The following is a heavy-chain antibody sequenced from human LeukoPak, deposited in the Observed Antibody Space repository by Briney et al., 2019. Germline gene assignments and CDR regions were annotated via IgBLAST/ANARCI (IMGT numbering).Heavy chain of an antibody. CDR2: ISYDGSNK. V-gene: IGHV3-30*18. Sequence: PGRSLRLSCAASGFTFSSYGMHWVRQAPGKGLEWVAVISYDGSNKYYADSVKGRFTISRDNSKNTLYLQMNSLRAEDTAVYYCAKDAPPWAGPIGYPNHYYYYGMDVWGQGTTVTVSS. J-gene: IGHJ6*02. D-gene: IGHD1-1*01. CDR1: GFTFSSYG. CDR3: AKDAPPWAGPIGYPNHYYYYGMDV.